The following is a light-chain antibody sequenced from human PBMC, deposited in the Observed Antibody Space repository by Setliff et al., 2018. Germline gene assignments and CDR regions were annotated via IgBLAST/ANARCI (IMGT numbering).Light chain of an antibody. CDR1: SGDVGGYNY. J-gene: IGLJ1*01. V-gene: IGLV2-8*01. Sequence: QSVLTQPPSASGSPGQSVTISCTGTSGDVGGYNYVSWYQQHPGKAPKPMIYEVSKRPSGVPDRFSGSKSGNTASLTVSGLQAEDEADYYCSSYAGSNNFVFGTGTKVTVL. CDR3: SSYAGSNNFV. CDR2: EVS.